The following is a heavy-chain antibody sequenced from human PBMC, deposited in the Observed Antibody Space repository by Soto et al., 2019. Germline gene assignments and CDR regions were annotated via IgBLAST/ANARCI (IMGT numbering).Heavy chain of an antibody. J-gene: IGHJ3*02. Sequence: ASVKVSCKASGYTFTSYDINWVRQATGQGLEWMGWMNPNSGNTGYAQKFQGRVTMTRNTSISTAYMELSSLRSEDTAVYYCAARTFDHYYGSGSYDAFDIWGQGTMVTVSS. CDR3: AARTFDHYYGSGSYDAFDI. D-gene: IGHD3-10*01. CDR2: MNPNSGNT. V-gene: IGHV1-8*01. CDR1: GYTFTSYD.